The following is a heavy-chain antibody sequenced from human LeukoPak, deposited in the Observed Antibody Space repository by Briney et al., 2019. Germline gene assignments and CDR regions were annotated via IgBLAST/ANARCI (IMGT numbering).Heavy chain of an antibody. D-gene: IGHD5-18*01. Sequence: PSETLSLTCTVSGGSISSYYWSWIRQPPGKGLEWIGYIYYSGSTNYNPPLKSRVTISVDTSKNQFSLKLSSVTAADTAVYYCARGGEGTAMALFDYWGQGTLVTVSS. CDR1: GGSISSYY. J-gene: IGHJ4*02. CDR3: ARGGEGTAMALFDY. CDR2: IYYSGST. V-gene: IGHV4-59*01.